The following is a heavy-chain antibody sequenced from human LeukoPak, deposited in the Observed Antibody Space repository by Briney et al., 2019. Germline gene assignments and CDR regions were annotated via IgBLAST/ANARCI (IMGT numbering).Heavy chain of an antibody. Sequence: GGSLRLSCAASGFTFDDYGMSWVRQAPGKGLEWVSGINWNGGSTGYADSVKGRFTISRDNAKNSLYLQMNSLRAEDTALYHCAGDSNDILTGLYGMDVWGQGTTVTVSS. J-gene: IGHJ6*02. CDR1: GFTFDDYG. CDR3: AGDSNDILTGLYGMDV. D-gene: IGHD3-9*01. V-gene: IGHV3-20*01. CDR2: INWNGGST.